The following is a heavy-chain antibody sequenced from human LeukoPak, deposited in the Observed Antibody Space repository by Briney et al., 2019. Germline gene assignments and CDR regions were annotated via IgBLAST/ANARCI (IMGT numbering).Heavy chain of an antibody. CDR2: INPSGGST. CDR3: ARRVVVPAAMYYYYYMDV. CDR1: GYTFTSYY. V-gene: IGHV1-46*01. J-gene: IGHJ6*03. D-gene: IGHD2-2*01. Sequence: ASVKVSCKASGYTFTSYYMHWVRQAPGQGLEWMGIINPSGGSTSYAQKFQGRVTMTRDTSTSTVYMELSSLRSEDTAVYYCARRVVVPAAMYYYYYMDVWGKGPRSPSP.